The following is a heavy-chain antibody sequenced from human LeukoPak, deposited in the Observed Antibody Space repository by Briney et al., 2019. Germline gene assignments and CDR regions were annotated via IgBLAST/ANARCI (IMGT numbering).Heavy chain of an antibody. D-gene: IGHD3-10*01. V-gene: IGHV3-30*02. CDR2: VRYDATNA. CDR1: GFTFSKYG. Sequence: PGRSLRLSCAASGFTFSKYGMHWVRQAPGKGLEWLAYVRYDATNAYYAESVKGRFTISRDNSKNTLYLEMNSLRREDTAVYYCARERFMELSLYYFDNWGQGNLVTVSS. J-gene: IGHJ4*02. CDR3: ARERFMELSLYYFDN.